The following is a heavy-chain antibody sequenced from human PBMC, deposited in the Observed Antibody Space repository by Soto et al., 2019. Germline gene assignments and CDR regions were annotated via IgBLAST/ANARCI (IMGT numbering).Heavy chain of an antibody. D-gene: IGHD2-2*01. V-gene: IGHV3-7*01. J-gene: IGHJ6*03. CDR3: AREVVPAATAVNYYYYMDV. Sequence: GGSLRLSCAASGFTFSSYWMSWVRQAPGKGLEWVANRKQDGSENYYVDSVKGRVTISRDNAKNSLYLQMNSLRAEDTAVYYCAREVVPAATAVNYYYYMDVWGKGTTVTVSS. CDR1: GFTFSSYW. CDR2: RKQDGSEN.